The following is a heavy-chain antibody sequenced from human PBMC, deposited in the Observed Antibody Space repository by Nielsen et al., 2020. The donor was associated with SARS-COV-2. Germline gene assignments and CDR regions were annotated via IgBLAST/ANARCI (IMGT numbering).Heavy chain of an antibody. CDR2: IWYDGSNK. D-gene: IGHD1-26*01. Sequence: GESLKISCAASGFTFSSYWMSWVRQAPGKGLEWVAVIWYDGSNKYYADSVKGRFTISRDNSKNTLYLQMNSLRAEDTAVYYCARDGTVGATGLDYWGQGTLVTVSS. J-gene: IGHJ4*02. CDR3: ARDGTVGATGLDY. CDR1: GFTFSSYW. V-gene: IGHV3-33*08.